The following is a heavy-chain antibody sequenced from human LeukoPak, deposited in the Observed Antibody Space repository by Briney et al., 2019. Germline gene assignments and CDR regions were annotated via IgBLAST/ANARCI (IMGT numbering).Heavy chain of an antibody. J-gene: IGHJ3*02. CDR3: ARNSPAIGTRDAFDI. CDR2: INHSGST. Sequence: GSLRLSCAASGFTVSSNYMSWIRQPPGKGLEWIGEINHSGSTNYNPSLKSRVTISVDTSKNQFSLKLSSVTAADTAVYYCARNSPAIGTRDAFDIWGQGTMVTVSS. CDR1: GFTVSSNY. D-gene: IGHD2/OR15-2a*01. V-gene: IGHV4-34*01.